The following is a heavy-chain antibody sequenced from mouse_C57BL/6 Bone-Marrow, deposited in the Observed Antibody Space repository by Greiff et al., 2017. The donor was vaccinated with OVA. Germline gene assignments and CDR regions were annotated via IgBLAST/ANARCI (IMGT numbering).Heavy chain of an antibody. V-gene: IGHV2-2*01. CDR2: IWSGGST. D-gene: IGHD1-1*01. Sequence: VQGVESGPGLVQPSQSLSITCTVSGFSLTSYGVHWVRQSPGKGLEWLGVIWSGGSTDYNAAFISRLSISKDNSKSQVFFKMNSLQADDTAIYYCARSPYYYGPYYFDYWGQGTTLTVSS. CDR3: ARSPYYYGPYYFDY. J-gene: IGHJ2*01. CDR1: GFSLTSYG.